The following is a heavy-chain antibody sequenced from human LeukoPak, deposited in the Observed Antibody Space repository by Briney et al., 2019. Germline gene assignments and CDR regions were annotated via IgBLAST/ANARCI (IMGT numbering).Heavy chain of an antibody. Sequence: SGGSLRLSCAASGFTFSSYAMHWVRQAPGKGLEWVAVISYDGSNKYYADSVKGRFTISRDNSKNTLYLQMNSLRAEDTAVYYCARDQFTNGGKKDYWDQGTLVTVSS. V-gene: IGHV3-30-3*01. D-gene: IGHD2-2*01. CDR2: ISYDGSNK. CDR1: GFTFSSYA. J-gene: IGHJ4*02. CDR3: ARDQFTNGGKKDY.